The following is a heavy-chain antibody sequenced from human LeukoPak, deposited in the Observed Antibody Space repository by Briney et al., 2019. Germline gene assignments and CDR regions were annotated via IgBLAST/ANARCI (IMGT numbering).Heavy chain of an antibody. CDR3: ATGLTCGARCYDFWSGYSPFPN. CDR1: GYTLTELS. J-gene: IGHJ4*02. CDR2: FDPEDGET. Sequence: AASVKVSCKVSGYTLTELSMHWVRQAPGKGLEWMGGFDPEDGETIYAQKFQGRVTMTEDTSTDTAYMELSSLRSEDTAVYYCATGLTCGARCYDFWSGYSPFPNWGQGTLVTVSS. V-gene: IGHV1-24*01. D-gene: IGHD3-3*01.